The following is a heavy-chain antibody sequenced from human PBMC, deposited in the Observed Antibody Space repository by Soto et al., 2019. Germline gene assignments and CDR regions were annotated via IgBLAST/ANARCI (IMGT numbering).Heavy chain of an antibody. CDR3: ARGVGSGSYYNQYNWFDP. J-gene: IGHJ5*02. D-gene: IGHD3-10*01. CDR2: ISAYNGNT. CDR1: GYTFTSYG. V-gene: IGHV1-18*01. Sequence: ASVKVSCKASGYTFTSYGISWVRQAPGQGLEWMGWISAYNGNTNYAQKLQGRVTMTTDTSTSAAYMELRSLRSDDTAVYYCARGVGSGSYYNQYNWFDPWGQGTLVTVSS.